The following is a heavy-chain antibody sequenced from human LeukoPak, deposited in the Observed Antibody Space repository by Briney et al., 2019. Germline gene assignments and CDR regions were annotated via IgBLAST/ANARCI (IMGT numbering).Heavy chain of an antibody. Sequence: ASVKVSCKASGYTFTSYYMHWVRQAPGQGLEWMGIINPSGGSTSYAQKFQGRVTMTWDMSTSTVYMELSSLRSEDTAVYYCARRSGDTAMVIAYWGQGTLVTVSS. V-gene: IGHV1-46*01. CDR3: ARRSGDTAMVIAY. CDR1: GYTFTSYY. J-gene: IGHJ4*02. CDR2: INPSGGST. D-gene: IGHD5-18*01.